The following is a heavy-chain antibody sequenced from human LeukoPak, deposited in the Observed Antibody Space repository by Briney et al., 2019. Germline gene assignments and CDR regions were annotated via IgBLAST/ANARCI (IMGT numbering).Heavy chain of an antibody. V-gene: IGHV1-18*01. CDR1: GYTFSNYG. Sequence: ASVKVSCKASGYTFSNYGISWVRQAPGQGLEWLGWISAYNGNTHYAQKLQGRVTLTTDTSTSTAYMEVRSLRSDDTAVYYCARDTSGGPYFDYWGQGTLVTVAS. CDR2: ISAYNGNT. J-gene: IGHJ4*02. CDR3: ARDTSGGPYFDY. D-gene: IGHD4-23*01.